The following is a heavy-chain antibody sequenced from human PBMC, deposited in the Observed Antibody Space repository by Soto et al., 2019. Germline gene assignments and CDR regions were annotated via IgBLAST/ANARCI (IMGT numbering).Heavy chain of an antibody. J-gene: IGHJ5*02. D-gene: IGHD1-26*01. CDR3: AKNQGVELVPLATVDWFDP. V-gene: IGHV3-23*01. CDR2: ISGSGFKK. CDR1: GFTLRNYE. Sequence: GGSLRLSCAASGFTLRNYEMNWVRQAPGKGLEWISKISGSGFKKYYADSVKGRFTISRDNSKSTVYLELNNLSAEDTAVYHCAKNQGVELVPLATVDWFDP.